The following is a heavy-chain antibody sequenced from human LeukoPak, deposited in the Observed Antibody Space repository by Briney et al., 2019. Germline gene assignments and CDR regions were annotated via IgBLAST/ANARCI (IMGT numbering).Heavy chain of an antibody. CDR1: GFTFSNFW. CDR2: IKQDGSEK. D-gene: IGHD3-3*01. Sequence: PGGSLRLSCAASGFTFSNFWMGWVRQAPGKGLEWVANIKQDGSEKRYVDPVKGRFTISRDNAKNSLYLQMNSLRAEDTGVYYCARDTAEILEWSTYAPDYYFDYWGQGTLVTVSS. J-gene: IGHJ4*02. CDR3: ARDTAEILEWSTYAPDYYFDY. V-gene: IGHV3-7*01.